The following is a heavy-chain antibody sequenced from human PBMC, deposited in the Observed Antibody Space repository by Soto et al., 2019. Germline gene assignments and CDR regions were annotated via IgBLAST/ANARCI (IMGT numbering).Heavy chain of an antibody. Sequence: QVQLVESGGGVVQPGRSLRLSCAASGFTFSSYAMHWVRQAPGKGLEWVAVISYDGSNKYYADSVKGRFTISRDNSKNTLYLQMNSLRAEDTDVYYCARDLRVVPAAISDYYGMDVWGQGTTVTVSS. CDR3: ARDLRVVPAAISDYYGMDV. J-gene: IGHJ6*02. V-gene: IGHV3-30-3*01. D-gene: IGHD2-2*01. CDR2: ISYDGSNK. CDR1: GFTFSSYA.